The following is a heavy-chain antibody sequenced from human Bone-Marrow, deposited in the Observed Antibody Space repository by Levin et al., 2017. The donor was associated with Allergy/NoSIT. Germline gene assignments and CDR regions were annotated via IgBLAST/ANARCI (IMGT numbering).Heavy chain of an antibody. D-gene: IGHD3-3*01. CDR2: ISSSGSTI. V-gene: IGHV3-11*01. J-gene: IGHJ5*02. Sequence: GGSLRLSCAASGFTFSDYYMSWIRQAPGKGLEWVSYISSSGSTIYYADSVKGRFTISRDNAKNSLYLQMNSLRAEDTAVYYCARDNSITIFGVVIKVNWFDPWGQGTLVTVSS. CDR1: GFTFSDYY. CDR3: ARDNSITIFGVVIKVNWFDP.